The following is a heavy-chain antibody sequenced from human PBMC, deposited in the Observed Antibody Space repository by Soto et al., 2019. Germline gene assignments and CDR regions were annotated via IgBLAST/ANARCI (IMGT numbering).Heavy chain of an antibody. CDR2: IYYSGST. CDR3: ARSDGRY. J-gene: IGHJ4*02. Sequence: ASETLSLTCTVSGGSISSYYWSWIRHPPGKELEWIGYIYYSGSTNYNPSLKSRVTISVDTSKNQFSLKLSSVTAADTAAYYCARSDGRYWGQGTLVTVSS. CDR1: GGSISSYY. V-gene: IGHV4-59*01.